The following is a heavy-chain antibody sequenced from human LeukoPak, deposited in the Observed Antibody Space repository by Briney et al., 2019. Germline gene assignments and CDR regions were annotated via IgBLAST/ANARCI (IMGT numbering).Heavy chain of an antibody. V-gene: IGHV3-23*01. Sequence: PGGSLRLSCAASGFTFTSYSMSWVRQCPGKGLEWVSGTSDRGDYTYYADSVKGRFTISRDNSKNTLYLQMNSLRAEDTALYFCAKKVQYNGNYPLDYWGQGTLVTVSS. CDR3: AKKVQYNGNYPLDY. CDR2: TSDRGDYT. CDR1: GFTFTSYS. J-gene: IGHJ4*02. D-gene: IGHD1-26*01.